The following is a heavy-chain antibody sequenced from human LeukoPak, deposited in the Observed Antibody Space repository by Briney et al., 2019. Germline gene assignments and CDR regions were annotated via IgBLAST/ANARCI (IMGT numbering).Heavy chain of an antibody. CDR1: GGSISSYY. Sequence: SETLSLTCTVSGGSISSYYWIWIRQPAGKGLECIGRIYTSGSTNYNPSLKSRVTMSGDTSKNQFSLKLSSVSAADTAVYYCARDRKYSSGWFNFDYWGQGTLVTVSS. CDR2: IYTSGST. CDR3: ARDRKYSSGWFNFDY. J-gene: IGHJ4*02. D-gene: IGHD6-19*01. V-gene: IGHV4-4*07.